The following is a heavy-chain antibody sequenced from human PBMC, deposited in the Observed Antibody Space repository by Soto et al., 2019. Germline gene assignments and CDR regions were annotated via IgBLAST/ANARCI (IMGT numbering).Heavy chain of an antibody. J-gene: IGHJ4*02. CDR2: IYYSGST. Sequence: SETLSLTFTVSGGSISSYYWSWIRQPPGKGLEWIWYIYYSGSTNYNPSLKSRVTISVDTSKNQFSLKLSSVTAADTAVYYCASGWAVKTALDXWGQGTLVTVSX. CDR1: GGSISSYY. V-gene: IGHV4-59*01. CDR3: ASGWAVKTALDX. D-gene: IGHD3-10*01.